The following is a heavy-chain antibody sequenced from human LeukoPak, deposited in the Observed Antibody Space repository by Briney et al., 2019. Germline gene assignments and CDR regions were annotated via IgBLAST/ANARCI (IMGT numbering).Heavy chain of an antibody. CDR3: ARGLSSSWYNLSYYYYYGMDV. J-gene: IGHJ6*02. D-gene: IGHD6-13*01. Sequence: SETLSLTCTVSGGSISSYYWSWIRQPAGKGLEWIGRIYTSGSTNYNPSLKSRVTKSVDTSKNQFSLKLSSVTAADTAMYYCARGLSSSWYNLSYYYYYGMDVWGQGTTVTVSS. CDR2: IYTSGST. CDR1: GGSISSYY. V-gene: IGHV4-4*07.